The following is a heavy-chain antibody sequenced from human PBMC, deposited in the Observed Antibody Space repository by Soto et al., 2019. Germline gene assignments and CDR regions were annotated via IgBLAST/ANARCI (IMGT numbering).Heavy chain of an antibody. V-gene: IGHV6-1*01. D-gene: IGHD3-9*01. Sequence: QVRLQQSGPGLVKPSQTLSLTCAISGDSVSSNSASWNWIRQSPSRGIEWLGRTYYRTRWYNDYARTMRGRMTVNPDTSKNLFSLQLISVTPEDTAVYYCARGRHGYLVSVFEYWGQGTLVTVSS. J-gene: IGHJ1*01. CDR2: TYYRTRWYN. CDR3: ARGRHGYLVSVFEY. CDR1: GDSVSSNSAS.